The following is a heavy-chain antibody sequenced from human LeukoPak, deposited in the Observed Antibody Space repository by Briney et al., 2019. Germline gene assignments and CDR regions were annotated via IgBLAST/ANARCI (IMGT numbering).Heavy chain of an antibody. V-gene: IGHV1-69*04. D-gene: IGHD6-13*01. J-gene: IGHJ6*02. CDR1: GGTSSRYV. CDR2: ITPSVGIP. CDR3: ARVPEYRSSRAYHYFGMDV. Sequence: ASVKVSCKPSGGTSSRYVISWVRQAPGQGLEWMGRITPSVGIPNYAQKFQGRVTITADKSTSIVYMELSSLRTDDTAVYWCARVPEYRSSRAYHYFGMDVWGQGTMVTVSS.